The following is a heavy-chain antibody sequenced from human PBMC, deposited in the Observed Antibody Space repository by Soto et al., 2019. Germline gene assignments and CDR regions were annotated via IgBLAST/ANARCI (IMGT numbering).Heavy chain of an antibody. CDR2: INPNSGGT. D-gene: IGHD2-2*01. V-gene: IGHV1-2*04. J-gene: IGHJ5*02. CDR1: GYTFTGYY. CDR3: ARSGYCSSTSCYVDWFDP. Sequence: QVQLVQSGAEVKKPGASVKVSCKASGYTFTGYYMHWVRQARGQGLEWMGWINPNSGGTNYAQKFQGWVTMTRDTSISTAYMELSRLRSDDTAVYYCARSGYCSSTSCYVDWFDPWGQGTLVTVSS.